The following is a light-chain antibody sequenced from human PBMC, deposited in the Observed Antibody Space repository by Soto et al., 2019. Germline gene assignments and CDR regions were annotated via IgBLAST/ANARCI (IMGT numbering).Light chain of an antibody. J-gene: IGKJ4*01. CDR2: AAS. CDR3: QEISDA. CDR1: HDIGTY. Sequence: DIQMTQSPSSLSASVGDRVTITCRANHDIGTYLNWYQHKPGKAPELLITAASTLRSGVPSRFSGSGSGTYFSLTISSLQPEDFATYYCQEISDAFGGGTKVEIK. V-gene: IGKV1-39*01.